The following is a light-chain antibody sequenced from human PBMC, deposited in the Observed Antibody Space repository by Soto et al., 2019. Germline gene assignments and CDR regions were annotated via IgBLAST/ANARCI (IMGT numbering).Light chain of an antibody. CDR3: QQYENLPT. Sequence: DIQMTQAPSALSASVGDRVTITCQASQNINNYLNWYQQKPWRAPTLLIYDASNLEAGVPSRFRGSGSGTHFTFTLSRLQPEDIATYYCQQYENLPTFGQGTRLEIK. CDR2: DAS. V-gene: IGKV1-33*01. CDR1: QNINNY. J-gene: IGKJ5*01.